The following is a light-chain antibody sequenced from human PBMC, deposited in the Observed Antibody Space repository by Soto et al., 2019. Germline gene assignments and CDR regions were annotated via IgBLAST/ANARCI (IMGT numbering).Light chain of an antibody. CDR2: AAS. V-gene: IGKV1-39*01. Sequence: DIQMTQSPSSPSASVRDRVTLSCLSSQRISTYLNWYRQKPGKAPDLLIYAASSLPTGVPPRFSGSGSGTDFTLTITGLQPEDFATYYCQQNYSIPITFGQGTRLEIK. CDR1: QRISTY. CDR3: QQNYSIPIT. J-gene: IGKJ5*01.